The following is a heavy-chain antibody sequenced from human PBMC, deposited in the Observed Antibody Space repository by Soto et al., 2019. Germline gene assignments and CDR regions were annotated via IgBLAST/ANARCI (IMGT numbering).Heavy chain of an antibody. CDR2: IYYSGST. J-gene: IGHJ5*02. CDR3: EREVRGVYSGWFDP. Sequence: SETLSLTCTVSGGSLSSYYWSWIRQPPGKGLEWIGYIYYSGSTNYNPSLKSRVTISVDTSKNQFSLKLSSVTAADTAVYYCEREVRGVYSGWFDPWGQGTLVTVS. V-gene: IGHV4-59*01. CDR1: GGSLSSYY. D-gene: IGHD3-10*01.